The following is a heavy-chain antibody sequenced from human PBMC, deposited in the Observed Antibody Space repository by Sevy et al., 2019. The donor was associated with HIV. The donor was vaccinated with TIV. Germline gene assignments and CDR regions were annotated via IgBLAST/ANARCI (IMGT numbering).Heavy chain of an antibody. D-gene: IGHD1-1*01. J-gene: IGHJ4*02. CDR3: ARDSTTRPRVLDY. V-gene: IGHV4-59*01. CDR2: IYFTGNT. Sequence: SETLSLTRSVSGGSISSYFWTWVRQSPGKGLEWIGNIYFTGNTDYSPSLKSRVTLSLDTSKSQFSLTLKSVTAADTAIYFCARDSTTRPRVLDYWGQGTLVTVSS. CDR1: GGSISSYF.